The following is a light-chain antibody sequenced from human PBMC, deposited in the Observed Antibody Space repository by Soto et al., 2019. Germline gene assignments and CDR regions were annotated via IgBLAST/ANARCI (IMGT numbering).Light chain of an antibody. CDR1: QDINIY. J-gene: IGKJ5*01. CDR2: DAS. V-gene: IGKV1-33*01. Sequence: DIQMTQSPSSLFASVGDRVTITCQATQDINIYLNWYQQKPGKAPNLLIYDASNLEIGVPSRFSGSGSGTDFGLTISSLQAGDFATYFCQETFTTPYTFGQGTRLEI. CDR3: QETFTTPYT.